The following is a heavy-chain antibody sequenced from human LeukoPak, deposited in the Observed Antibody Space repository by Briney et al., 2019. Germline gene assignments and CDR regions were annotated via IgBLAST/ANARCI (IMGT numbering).Heavy chain of an antibody. J-gene: IGHJ6*02. CDR1: GYTFTSYG. D-gene: IGHD6-19*01. Sequence: GASVKVSCKASGYTFTSYGINWVRQATGQGLAWMGWMNPNSGNTGYAQKFQGRVTMTRNTSISTAYMELSSLRSEDTAVYYCARGRYSSGRMGYYYYGMDVWGQGTTVTVSS. V-gene: IGHV1-8*01. CDR2: MNPNSGNT. CDR3: ARGRYSSGRMGYYYYGMDV.